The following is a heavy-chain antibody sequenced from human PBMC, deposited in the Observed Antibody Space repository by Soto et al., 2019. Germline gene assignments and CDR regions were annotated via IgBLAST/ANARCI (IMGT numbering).Heavy chain of an antibody. CDR1: GYSFTDYH. D-gene: IGHD2-8*01. J-gene: IGHJ6*02. CDR3: ARGDSTDCSNGVCSFFYNHDMDV. V-gene: IGHV1-2*04. Sequence: ASVKVSCKASGYSFTDYHIHWVREAPGQGLEWLGRINPKRGGTSTAQKFQGWVTMTTDTSISTASMELTRLTSDDTAIYYCARGDSTDCSNGVCSFFYNHDMDVWGQGTTVTVSS. CDR2: INPKRGGT.